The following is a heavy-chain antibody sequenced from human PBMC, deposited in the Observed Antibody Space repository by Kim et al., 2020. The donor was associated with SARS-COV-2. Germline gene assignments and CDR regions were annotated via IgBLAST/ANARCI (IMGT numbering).Heavy chain of an antibody. D-gene: IGHD6-19*01. J-gene: IGHJ4*02. CDR3: ARVHSSGWYGLDY. Sequence: YTQKFQARVTITADESTGTAYMELSSLRSEDTAVYYCARVHSSGWYGLDYWGQGTLVTVSS. V-gene: IGHV1-69*01.